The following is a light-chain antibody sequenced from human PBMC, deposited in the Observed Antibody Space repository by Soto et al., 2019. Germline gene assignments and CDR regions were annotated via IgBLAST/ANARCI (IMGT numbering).Light chain of an antibody. Sequence: DIQMTQSPSSLSASLGDRVTITCRASQGIANYLAWYQHKPGKVPKLLIYGAVTLQSGVPSRFSGSGSGTDFSLTISSLQAEDVATYYCQNYHSAPFTFGPGTKVHIK. J-gene: IGKJ3*01. CDR3: QNYHSAPFT. CDR1: QGIANY. CDR2: GAV. V-gene: IGKV1-27*01.